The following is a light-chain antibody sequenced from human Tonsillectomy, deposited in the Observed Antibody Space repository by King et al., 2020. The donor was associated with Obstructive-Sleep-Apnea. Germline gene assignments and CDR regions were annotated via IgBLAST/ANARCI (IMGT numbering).Light chain of an antibody. J-gene: IGLJ3*02. CDR3: QSYDSSSWV. Sequence: RPSGVPDRFSGSNSGTSASLAITGLQAEDEADYYCQSYDSSSWVFGGGTKLT. V-gene: IGLV1-40*01.